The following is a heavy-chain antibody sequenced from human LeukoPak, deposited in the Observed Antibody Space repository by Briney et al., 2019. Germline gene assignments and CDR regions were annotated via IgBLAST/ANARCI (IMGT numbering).Heavy chain of an antibody. CDR2: FYYPGTT. CDR3: ARHSTTVTTPFDY. V-gene: IGHV4-39*01. Sequence: SKTLSLTCTLSGGSVISTTSYWGWIRQPPGKGLEYLGSFYYPGTTYYNPSLKSRVTISVDTSKNQVSLNLNSVTAADTAVYYCARHSTTVTTPFDYWGQGTLVTVSS. CDR1: GGSVISTTSY. D-gene: IGHD4-17*01. J-gene: IGHJ4*02.